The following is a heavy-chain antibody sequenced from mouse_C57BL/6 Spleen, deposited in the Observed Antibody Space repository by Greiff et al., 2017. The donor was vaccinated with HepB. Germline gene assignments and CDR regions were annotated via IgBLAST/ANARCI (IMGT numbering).Heavy chain of an antibody. Sequence: VQLQQSGPELVKPGASVKISCKASGYAFSSSWMNWVKQRPGKGLEWIGRIYPGDGDTNYNGKFKGKATLTADKSSSTAYMQLSSLTSEDSAVYFCARRGDGYPFDYWGQGTTLTVSS. J-gene: IGHJ2*01. CDR3: ARRGDGYPFDY. D-gene: IGHD2-3*01. CDR2: IYPGDGDT. V-gene: IGHV1-82*01. CDR1: GYAFSSSW.